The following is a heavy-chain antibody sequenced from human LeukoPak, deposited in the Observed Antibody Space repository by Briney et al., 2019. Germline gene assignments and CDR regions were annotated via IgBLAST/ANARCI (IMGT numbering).Heavy chain of an antibody. J-gene: IGHJ5*02. CDR1: GHTFTSYG. D-gene: IGHD2-8*01. CDR2: ISAYNGNT. V-gene: IGHV1-18*01. CDR3: ARETPGLRQMVYATRRFDP. Sequence: ASVKVSCKASGHTFTSYGISWVRQAPGQGLEWMGWISAYNGNTNYAQKLQGRVTMTTDTSTSTAYMELRSLRSDDTAVYYCARETPGLRQMVYATRRFDPWGQGTLVTVSS.